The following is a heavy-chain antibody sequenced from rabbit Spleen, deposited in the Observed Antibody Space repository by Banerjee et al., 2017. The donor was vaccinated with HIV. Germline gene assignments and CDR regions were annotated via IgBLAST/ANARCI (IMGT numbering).Heavy chain of an antibody. V-gene: IGHV1S40*01. Sequence: QSLEESGGDLVKPGASLTLTCTASGFSFSSSDYMCWVRQAPGKGLEWIGYIDPVFGITYYANWVNGRFSISRENAQNTVFLQMTSLTAADTATYFCARDGAGSFSSYGMDLWGPGTLVTVS. CDR1: GFSFSSSDY. D-gene: IGHD4-2*01. CDR3: ARDGAGSFSSYGMDL. J-gene: IGHJ6*01. CDR2: IDPVFGIT.